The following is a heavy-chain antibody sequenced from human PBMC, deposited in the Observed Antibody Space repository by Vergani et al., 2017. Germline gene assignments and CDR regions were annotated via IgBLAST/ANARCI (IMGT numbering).Heavy chain of an antibody. J-gene: IGHJ2*01. Sequence: QLQLQESGPGLVKPSETLSLTCTVSGGSISSSSYYWGWIRQPPGKGLEWIGYIYYSGSTNYNPSLKSRVTMSVDTSKNQFSLKLSSVTAADTAVYYCARVGTIPTWYFDLWGRGTLVTVSS. CDR2: IYYSGST. CDR1: GGSISSSSYY. CDR3: ARVGTIPTWYFDL. V-gene: IGHV4-61*05. D-gene: IGHD3-3*01.